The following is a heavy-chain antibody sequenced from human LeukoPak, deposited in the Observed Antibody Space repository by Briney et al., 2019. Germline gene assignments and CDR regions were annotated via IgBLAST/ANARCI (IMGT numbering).Heavy chain of an antibody. CDR1: GFSFSSYW. Sequence: GGSLRLSCAASGFSFSSYWMHWVRQAPGKGLEWVGRIKTKTDGGTTDYAAPVKGRFTISRDDSKNTLYLQMNSLRAEDTAVYYCAKETQKGTRHWYFDLWGRGTLVTVSS. CDR2: IKTKTDGGTT. J-gene: IGHJ2*01. V-gene: IGHV3-15*01. D-gene: IGHD3-10*01. CDR3: AKETQKGTRHWYFDL.